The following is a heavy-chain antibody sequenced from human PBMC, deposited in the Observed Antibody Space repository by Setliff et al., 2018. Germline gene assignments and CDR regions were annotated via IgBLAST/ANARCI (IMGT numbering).Heavy chain of an antibody. D-gene: IGHD1-20*01. J-gene: IGHJ4*02. CDR1: GYTFTDYG. Sequence: ASVKVSCKTSGYTFTDYGISWVRQAPGQRLEWVGWIRASNDETDYAQKFRGRVTMTTDTSTSTAYMEMRSLTSDETAVYYCARDEIRPITPDYWGQGTLVTVSS. V-gene: IGHV1-18*01. CDR3: ARDEIRPITPDY. CDR2: IRASNDET.